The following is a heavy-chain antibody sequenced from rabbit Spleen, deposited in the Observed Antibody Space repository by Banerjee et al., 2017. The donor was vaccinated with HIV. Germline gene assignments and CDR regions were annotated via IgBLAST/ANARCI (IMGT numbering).Heavy chain of an antibody. Sequence: QEQLEESGGDLVKPEGSLTLTCTASGFSFSTSYYICWVRQAPGKGLEWIGCGYPDAIGSTASASWAKGRFTISSASSSAVLLQMTSLTAADTATYFCSRDLPDIIGWNFGFWGPGTLVTVS. J-gene: IGHJ3*01. CDR3: SRDLPDIIGWNFGF. CDR2: GYPDAIGST. D-gene: IGHD1-1*01. CDR1: GFSFSTSYY. V-gene: IGHV1S45*01.